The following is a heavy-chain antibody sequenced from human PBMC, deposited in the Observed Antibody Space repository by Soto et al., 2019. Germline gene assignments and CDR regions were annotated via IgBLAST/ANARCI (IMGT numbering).Heavy chain of an antibody. CDR2: ISGSGKDT. CDR3: AREHVVRTPSYYCGMDV. Sequence: GSRQSSCVASGFTFSNHRMNRFRQAPGKGLEWVASISGSGKDTFYRDSVKGRFTISRDNAESSLVLQMKRLTVDDTAVYHCAREHVVRTPSYYCGMDVWGPGTKVTV. J-gene: IGHJ6*02. D-gene: IGHD6-6*01. CDR1: GFTFSNHR. V-gene: IGHV3-21*06.